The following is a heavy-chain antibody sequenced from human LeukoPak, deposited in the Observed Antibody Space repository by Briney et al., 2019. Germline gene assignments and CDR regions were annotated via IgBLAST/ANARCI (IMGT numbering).Heavy chain of an antibody. CDR3: ARAAAAAGIWSGYYYYMDV. V-gene: IGHV3-48*01. J-gene: IGHJ6*03. CDR1: GFTFSSYS. CDR2: ISSSSSTI. D-gene: IGHD6-13*01. Sequence: PGGSLRLSCAASGFTFSSYSMNWVRQAPGKGLEWVSYISSSSSTIYYADSVKGRFTISRDNAKNSLYLQMNSLRAEDTAVYYCARAAAAAGIWSGYYYYMDVWGKGTTVTVSS.